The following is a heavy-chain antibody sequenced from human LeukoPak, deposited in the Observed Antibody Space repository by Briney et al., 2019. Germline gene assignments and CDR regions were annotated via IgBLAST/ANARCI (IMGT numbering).Heavy chain of an antibody. J-gene: IGHJ4*02. CDR3: ASHWELRY. CDR1: GFSVSSNY. Sequence: PGGSLRPSCAASGFSVSSNYMNWVRQAPGKGLEWVSVIYSGGSTYYADSVKGRFTISRDNSKNTLYLQMNNLRAEDTAVYYCASHWELRYWGQGTLVTVSS. V-gene: IGHV3-53*01. D-gene: IGHD1-26*01. CDR2: IYSGGST.